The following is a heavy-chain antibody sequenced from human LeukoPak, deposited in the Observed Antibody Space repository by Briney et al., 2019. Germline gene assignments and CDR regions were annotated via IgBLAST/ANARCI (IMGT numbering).Heavy chain of an antibody. CDR2: IRYDGSNK. CDR3: AKDLGTAAAGIFDY. V-gene: IGHV3-30*02. CDR1: GFTFSSYG. Sequence: PGGSLRLSCAASGFTFSSYGMHWVRQAPGKGLEWVAFIRYDGSNKYYADSVKGRFTISRDNSKNTLYLQMNSLRAEDTAVYYCAKDLGTAAAGIFDYWGQGTLVTVSS. D-gene: IGHD6-13*01. J-gene: IGHJ4*02.